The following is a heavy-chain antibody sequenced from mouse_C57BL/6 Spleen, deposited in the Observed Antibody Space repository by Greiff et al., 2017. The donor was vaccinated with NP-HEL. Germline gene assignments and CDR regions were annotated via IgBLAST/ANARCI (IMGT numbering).Heavy chain of an antibody. V-gene: IGHV5-6*02. CDR2: ISSGGSYT. Sequence: EVMLVESGGDLVKPGGSLKLSCAASGFTFSSYGMSWVRQTPDKRLEWVATISSGGSYTYYPDSVTGRFTISRDNAKYTLYLQMSSLKSEDTAMYYCARREGKGGYFDVWGTGTTVTVSS. CDR1: GFTFSSYG. J-gene: IGHJ1*03. D-gene: IGHD1-3*01. CDR3: ARREGKGGYFDV.